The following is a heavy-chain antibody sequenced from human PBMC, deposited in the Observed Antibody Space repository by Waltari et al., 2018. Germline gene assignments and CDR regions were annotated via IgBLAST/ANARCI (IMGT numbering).Heavy chain of an antibody. D-gene: IGHD3-22*01. CDR1: GDPHSDYY. V-gene: IGHV4-4*07. Sequence: QVQLQESGPRLVKPSETLSLTCTVPGDPHSDYYWCWIRQPAGQGLEWIGRIEPSGTTNYNPSLKSRVTMSGDTSKNQFSLRLRSVTVADTAVYYCAREFDSSGYYYRAAWGQGALVTVSS. CDR3: AREFDSSGYYYRAA. CDR2: IEPSGTT. J-gene: IGHJ5*02.